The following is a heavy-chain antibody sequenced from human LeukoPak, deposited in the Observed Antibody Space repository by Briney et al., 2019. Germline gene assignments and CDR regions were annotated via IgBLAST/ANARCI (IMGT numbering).Heavy chain of an antibody. CDR1: GFTISSYW. Sequence: GGSLRLSCAASGFTISSYWMTWVRQAPGKGLEWVANIKQDGSEKYYVDSVKGRITISRDNAKNSLYLQMNSLRAEDTAVYYCARTHPFDYWGQGTLVTVSS. V-gene: IGHV3-7*03. CDR3: ARTHPFDY. CDR2: IKQDGSEK. J-gene: IGHJ4*02.